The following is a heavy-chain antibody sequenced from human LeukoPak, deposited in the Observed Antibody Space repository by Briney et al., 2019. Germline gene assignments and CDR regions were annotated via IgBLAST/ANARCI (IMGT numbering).Heavy chain of an antibody. V-gene: IGHV4-34*01. CDR1: GGSFSGYY. Sequence: SETLSLTCAVYGGSFSGYYWSWIRQPPGKGLEWIGEINHSGSTNYNPSLKSRVTISVDTSKNQFSLKLSSVTAADTAVYYCASFPQRWLPPAHWGQGTLVTVPS. CDR3: ASFPQRWLPPAH. J-gene: IGHJ4*02. D-gene: IGHD5-12*01. CDR2: INHSGST.